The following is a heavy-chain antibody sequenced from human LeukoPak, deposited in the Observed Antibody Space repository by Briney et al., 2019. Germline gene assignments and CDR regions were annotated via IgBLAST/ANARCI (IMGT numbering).Heavy chain of an antibody. CDR3: ARLPGIRSNYYYYMDV. CDR2: ISSSSSYI. CDR1: GFTFSSYS. Sequence: GGSLRLSCAASGFTFSSYSMNWVRQAPGKGLEWVSSISSSSSYIYYADSVKGRFTISRDNAKNSLYLQMNSLRAEDTAVYYCARLPGIRSNYYYYMDVWGKGTTVTVSS. J-gene: IGHJ6*03. V-gene: IGHV3-21*01. D-gene: IGHD1-14*01.